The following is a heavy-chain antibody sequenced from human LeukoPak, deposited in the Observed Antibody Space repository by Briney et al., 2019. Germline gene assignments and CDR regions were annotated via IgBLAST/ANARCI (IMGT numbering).Heavy chain of an antibody. Sequence: PSETLSLTCTVSGGSISSYYWSWMRQPPGKGLEWIGYIYSSGSTKYNPSLKSRVIISVDTSKNQFSLKLSSATAADTAVYYCAREAAGWFDPWGQGTLVAVSS. CDR3: AREAAGWFDP. V-gene: IGHV4-59*01. J-gene: IGHJ5*02. CDR1: GGSISSYY. D-gene: IGHD6-13*01. CDR2: IYSSGST.